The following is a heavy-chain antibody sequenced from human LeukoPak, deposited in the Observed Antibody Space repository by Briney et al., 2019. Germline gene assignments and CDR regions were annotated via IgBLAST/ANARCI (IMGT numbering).Heavy chain of an antibody. Sequence: SETLCLTCAVSGGSISSSHWWSWVRQPRGKGLGWIGESYHSGSTNYNPSLKSRVTISIDKSKNKFSLRLSSVTAADTAIYYCAKLWYYGSGNTFDYWGQGTLVTVSS. D-gene: IGHD3-10*01. CDR3: AKLWYYGSGNTFDY. V-gene: IGHV4-4*02. CDR1: GGSISSSHW. CDR2: SYHSGST. J-gene: IGHJ4*02.